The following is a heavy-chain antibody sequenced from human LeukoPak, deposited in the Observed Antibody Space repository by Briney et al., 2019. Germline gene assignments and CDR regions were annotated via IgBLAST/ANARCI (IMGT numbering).Heavy chain of an antibody. D-gene: IGHD5-12*01. CDR2: INPGYSDI. V-gene: IGHV5-51*01. Sequence: GESLKISYKGSGYSFTSYWIGWVRQMPGKGVEWMGIINPGYSDIRYSPSFQGQVTISADKSISTAYLQWSSLKASDTAIYYCARHDKGYSGYVTLDYWGQGTLVTVSS. CDR1: GYSFTSYW. J-gene: IGHJ4*02. CDR3: ARHDKGYSGYVTLDY.